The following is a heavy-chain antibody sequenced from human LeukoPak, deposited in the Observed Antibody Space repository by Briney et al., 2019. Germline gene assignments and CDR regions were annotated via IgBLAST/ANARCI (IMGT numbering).Heavy chain of an antibody. J-gene: IGHJ3*02. CDR2: ISAYNGNT. CDR1: GYTFTSYG. CDR3: ARDGGWFWRTDHDAFDI. D-gene: IGHD3-3*01. V-gene: IGHV1-18*01. Sequence: GASVKVSCKASGYTFTSYGISWVRQAPGQGLEWMGWISAYNGNTNYAQKLQGRVTMTTDTSTSTAYMELRSLRSDDTAVYYCARDGGWFWRTDHDAFDIWGQGTMVTVSS.